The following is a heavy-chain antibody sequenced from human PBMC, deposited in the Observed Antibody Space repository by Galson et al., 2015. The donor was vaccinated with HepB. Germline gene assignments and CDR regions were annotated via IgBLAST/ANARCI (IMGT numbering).Heavy chain of an antibody. CDR2: ISWNSGSI. CDR3: AKEIRLSYYDSSGYYYVGRDAFDI. J-gene: IGHJ3*02. V-gene: IGHV3-9*01. CDR1: GFTFDDYA. D-gene: IGHD3-22*01. Sequence: SLRLSCAASGFTFDDYAMHWVRQAPGKGLEWVSGISWNSGSIGYADSVKGRFTISRDNAKNSLYLQMNSLRAEDTALYYCAKEIRLSYYDSSGYYYVGRDAFDIWGQGTMVTVSS.